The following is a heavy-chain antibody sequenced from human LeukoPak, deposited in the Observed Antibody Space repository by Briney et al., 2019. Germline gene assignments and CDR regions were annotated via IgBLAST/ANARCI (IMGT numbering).Heavy chain of an antibody. J-gene: IGHJ4*02. CDR2: ISGSGGST. Sequence: GGSLRLSCAASGFTFSNYAMSWVRQAPGKGPEWVSTISGSGGSTSSADSVKGRFAISRDNSKDTLYLQMNSLRAEDTAVYYCAYSAGFDYWGQGTLVAVSS. CDR3: AYSAGFDY. D-gene: IGHD6-13*01. V-gene: IGHV3-23*01. CDR1: GFTFSNYA.